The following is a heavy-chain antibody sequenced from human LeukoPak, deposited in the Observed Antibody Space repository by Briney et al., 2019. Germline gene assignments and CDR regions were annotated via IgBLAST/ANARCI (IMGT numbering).Heavy chain of an antibody. J-gene: IGHJ4*02. CDR3: ARDQATGDSSGWSFFDY. V-gene: IGHV1-69*04. Sequence: SVKVSCKASGGTFSSYAISWVRQAPGQGLEWMGRIIPMLGIANYAQKFQGRVTITADKSTSTAYTELSSLRAEDTAVYYCARDQATGDSSGWSFFDYWGQGTLVTVSS. CDR1: GGTFSSYA. D-gene: IGHD6-19*01. CDR2: IIPMLGIA.